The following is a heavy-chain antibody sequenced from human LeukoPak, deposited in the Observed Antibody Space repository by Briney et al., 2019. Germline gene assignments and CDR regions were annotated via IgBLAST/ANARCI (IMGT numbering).Heavy chain of an antibody. D-gene: IGHD3-22*01. CDR1: GGSVSSGTYS. V-gene: IGHV4-30-2*01. CDR3: AREGSDSSGSFFDY. J-gene: IGHJ4*02. Sequence: PSETLSLTCAVSGGSVSSGTYSWSWIRQPPGKGLEWIGYIYHSGSTYYNPSLRSRVTISVDRSKNQFSLRLNSVTAADTAVYYCAREGSDSSGSFFDYWGQGTLVTVSS. CDR2: IYHSGST.